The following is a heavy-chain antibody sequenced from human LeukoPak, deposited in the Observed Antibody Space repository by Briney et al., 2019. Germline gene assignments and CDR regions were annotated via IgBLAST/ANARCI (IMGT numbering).Heavy chain of an antibody. CDR3: ARLFRDAFDI. Sequence: GGSLRLSXAASGFTFSSYEMNWVRQAPGKGLEWVSYISSSGSTIYYADSVKGRFTISRDNAKNSLYLRMNSLRAEDTAVYYCARLFRDAFDIWGQGTMVTVSS. V-gene: IGHV3-48*03. CDR1: GFTFSSYE. CDR2: ISSSGSTI. J-gene: IGHJ3*02.